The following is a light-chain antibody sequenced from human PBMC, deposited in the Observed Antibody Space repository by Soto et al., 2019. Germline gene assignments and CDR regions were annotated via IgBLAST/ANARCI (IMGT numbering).Light chain of an antibody. CDR1: SGHSSYI. J-gene: IGLJ2*01. V-gene: IGLV4-60*03. CDR2: LEDSGNY. CDR3: ETWDSNSRV. Sequence: QLVLTQSSSASASLGSSVKLTCTLSSGHSSYIIAWHQQQPGKAPRYLMKLEDSGNYNKGSGVPDRFSGSSSGADRYLTISHLQSEDEADYYCETWDSNSRVFGGGTKLTVL.